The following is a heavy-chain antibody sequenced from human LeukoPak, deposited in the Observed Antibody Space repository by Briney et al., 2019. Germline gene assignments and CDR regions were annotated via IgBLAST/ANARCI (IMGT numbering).Heavy chain of an antibody. CDR2: IYYSGST. CDR3: ARDRDMDIVVVVAAGHAFDI. D-gene: IGHD2-15*01. V-gene: IGHV4-39*07. CDR1: DGSISSGSYY. Sequence: PSETLSLTCTVSDGSISSGSYYWGWIRQPPGKGLEWIGSIYYSGSTYYNPSLKSRVTISVDTSKNQFSLKLSSVTAADTAVYYCARDRDMDIVVVVAAGHAFDIWGQGTMVTVSS. J-gene: IGHJ3*02.